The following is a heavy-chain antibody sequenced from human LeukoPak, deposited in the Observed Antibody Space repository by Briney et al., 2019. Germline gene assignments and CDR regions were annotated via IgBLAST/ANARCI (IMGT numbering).Heavy chain of an antibody. CDR2: ISSSGSTI. J-gene: IGHJ3*02. D-gene: IGHD3-22*01. CDR3: AKRENYYDSSGYHYVGAFDI. CDR1: GFTFSSYE. V-gene: IGHV3-48*03. Sequence: PGGSLRLSCAASGFTFSSYEMNWVRQAPGKGLEWVSYISSSGSTIYYADSVKGRFTISRDNAKNSLYLQMNCLRAEDTAVYYCAKRENYYDSSGYHYVGAFDIWGQGTMVTVSS.